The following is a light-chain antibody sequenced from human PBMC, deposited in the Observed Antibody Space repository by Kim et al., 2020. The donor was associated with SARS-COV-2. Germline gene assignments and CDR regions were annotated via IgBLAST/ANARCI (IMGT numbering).Light chain of an antibody. Sequence: GQRVIISCSGSSSNIGSNPVNWYQQLPGTAPKLLIYSDNQRPSGVPDRFSGSKSGTSASLAISGLRSEDEADYYCAAWDDSLNDSVFGGGTQLTVL. V-gene: IGLV1-44*01. CDR3: AAWDDSLNDSV. J-gene: IGLJ2*01. CDR2: SDN. CDR1: SSNIGSNP.